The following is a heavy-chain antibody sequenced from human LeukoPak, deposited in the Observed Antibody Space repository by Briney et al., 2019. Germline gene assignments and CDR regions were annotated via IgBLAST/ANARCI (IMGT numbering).Heavy chain of an antibody. CDR3: ASQKRNRYYYYMDV. J-gene: IGHJ6*03. CDR2: IKQDGSEK. Sequence: QPGGSLRLSCAASGFTFSSYWMSWVRQAPGKGLEWVANIKQDGSEKYYVDSVKGRFTISRDNAKNSLYLQMNSLRAEDTAVYYCASQKRNRYYYYMDVWGKGTTVTVSS. D-gene: IGHD2/OR15-2a*01. V-gene: IGHV3-7*01. CDR1: GFTFSSYW.